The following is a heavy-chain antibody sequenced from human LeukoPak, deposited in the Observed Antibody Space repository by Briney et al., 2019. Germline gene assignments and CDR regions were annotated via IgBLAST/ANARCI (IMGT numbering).Heavy chain of an antibody. J-gene: IGHJ5*02. CDR2: IYYSGST. CDR1: GGSISSSSYY. Sequence: SETLSLTCTVSGGSISSSSYYWGGIRQPPGKGLEWIGSIYYSGSTYYNPSLESRVTISVDTSKNQFSLKLSSVTAADTAVYYCASGVIWLPRRFDPWGQGTLVTVSS. D-gene: IGHD5-18*01. V-gene: IGHV4-39*01. CDR3: ASGVIWLPRRFDP.